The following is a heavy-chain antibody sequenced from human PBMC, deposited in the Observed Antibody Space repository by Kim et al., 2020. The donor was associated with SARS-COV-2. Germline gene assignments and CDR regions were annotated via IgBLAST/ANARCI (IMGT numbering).Heavy chain of an antibody. V-gene: IGHV3-53*01. CDR3: ARGLASSRPHWFDP. D-gene: IGHD3-3*02. J-gene: IGHJ5*02. Sequence: DSVKGRFTMSRESSKSTVYLQVSSLRAEDTAIYYCARGLASSRPHWFDPWGQGTLVTVSA.